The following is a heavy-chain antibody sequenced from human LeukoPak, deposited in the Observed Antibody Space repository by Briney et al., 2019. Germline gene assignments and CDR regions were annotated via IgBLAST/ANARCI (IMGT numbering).Heavy chain of an antibody. J-gene: IGHJ4*02. CDR1: GFTFSSYA. CDR2: ISGSGGST. CDR3: AKAVRSRRDDSSGYYLWASFDY. Sequence: GGSLRLSCAASGFTFSSYAMSWVRQAPGKGLEWVSAISGSGGSTYYADSVRGRFTISRDNSKNTLYLQMNSLRAEDTAVYYCAKAVRSRRDDSSGYYLWASFDYWGQGTLVTVSS. V-gene: IGHV3-23*01. D-gene: IGHD3-22*01.